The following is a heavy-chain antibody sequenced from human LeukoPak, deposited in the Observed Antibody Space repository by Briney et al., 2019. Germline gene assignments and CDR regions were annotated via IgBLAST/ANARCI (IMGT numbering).Heavy chain of an antibody. V-gene: IGHV3-66*01. Sequence: GGSLRLSCAASGFTVSSNYMSWVRQAPGKGLEWVPVIYSGGSTYYADSVKGRFTISRDNSKNTLYLQMNSLRAEDTAVYYCARDRRYYDSSGYYAQGFDPWGQGTLVTVSS. J-gene: IGHJ5*02. CDR2: IYSGGST. D-gene: IGHD3-22*01. CDR1: GFTVSSNY. CDR3: ARDRRYYDSSGYYAQGFDP.